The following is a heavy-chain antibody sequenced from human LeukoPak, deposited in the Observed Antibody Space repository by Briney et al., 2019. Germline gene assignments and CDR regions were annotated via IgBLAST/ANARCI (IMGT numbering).Heavy chain of an antibody. CDR2: TYYRSKWYS. CDR3: ARALGYCSGGSCTRGYNWFDP. V-gene: IGHV6-1*01. J-gene: IGHJ5*02. CDR1: GDSVSSSSAA. Sequence: SQTLSLTCAISGDSVSSSSAAWNWIRQSPSRGLEWLGRTYYRSKWYSDYAVSVKSRMTINPDTSKNQLSLQLNSVTPEDTAVYYCARALGYCSGGSCTRGYNWFDPWGQGTLATVPS. D-gene: IGHD2-15*01.